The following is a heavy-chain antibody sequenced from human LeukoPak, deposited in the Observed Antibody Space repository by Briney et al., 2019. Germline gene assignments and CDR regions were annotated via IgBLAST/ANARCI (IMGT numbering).Heavy chain of an antibody. CDR2: ITSTSSYI. Sequence: GGSLRLSCAASGFIFSTYRMIWVRQAPGKGLEWVSSITSTSSYIYYADSEKGRFTISRDNDKNSLYLQMNSLRAEDTAMYYCASSYDYYYMDVWGKGTTVTVSS. V-gene: IGHV3-21*01. J-gene: IGHJ6*03. CDR1: GFIFSTYR. CDR3: ASSYDYYYMDV.